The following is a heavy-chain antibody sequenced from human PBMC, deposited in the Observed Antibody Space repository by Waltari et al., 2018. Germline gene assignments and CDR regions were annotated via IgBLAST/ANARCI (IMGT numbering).Heavy chain of an antibody. J-gene: IGHJ4*02. CDR2: VYKGWGARTT. V-gene: IGHV4-38-2*02. Sequence: QVQLQESGPGLVQPSETLSLTCSVSGYSISSGYYWGWIRQSPGKGLEWIESVYKGWGARTTLYNKSLDNRLILSVDTSKNQFSLKLYSVTAADTAIYYCARVVYYFDAWGQGILVTVSS. CDR3: ARVVYYFDA. CDR1: GYSISSGYY.